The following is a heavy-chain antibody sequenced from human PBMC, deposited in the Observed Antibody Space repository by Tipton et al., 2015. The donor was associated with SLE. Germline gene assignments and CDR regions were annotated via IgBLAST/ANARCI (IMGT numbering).Heavy chain of an antibody. J-gene: IGHJ4*02. CDR3: ARGGVGGYDYFDY. D-gene: IGHD5-12*01. CDR2: INYGGST. Sequence: TLSLTCTVSGGSISSYYWTWIRQHPGNGLEWIGHINYGGSTYYKPSLKSRLTISVDTSKNQFSLKLSSVTAADTAVYFCARGGVGGYDYFDYWGQGTLVTVSS. V-gene: IGHV4-31*03. CDR1: GGSISSYY.